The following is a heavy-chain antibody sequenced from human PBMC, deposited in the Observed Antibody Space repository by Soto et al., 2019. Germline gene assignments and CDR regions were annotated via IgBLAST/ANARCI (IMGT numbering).Heavy chain of an antibody. CDR2: IIPIFGTA. J-gene: IGHJ4*02. Sequence: QVQLVQSGAEVKKPGSSVKVSCKASGGTFSSYAISWVRQAPGQGLEWMGGIIPIFGTANYAQKFQGRVTITADESTSTAYMELGSLRSEDTAVYYCARDLASAVAGNGVEDYWGQGTLVTVSS. V-gene: IGHV1-69*01. CDR3: ARDLASAVAGNGVEDY. CDR1: GGTFSSYA. D-gene: IGHD6-19*01.